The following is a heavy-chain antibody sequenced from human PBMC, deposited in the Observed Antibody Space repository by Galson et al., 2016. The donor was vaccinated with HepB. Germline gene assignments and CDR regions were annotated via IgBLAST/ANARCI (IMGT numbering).Heavy chain of an antibody. CDR2: IYSSGRT. CDR3: AIASPAFDF. D-gene: IGHD3-3*02. V-gene: IGHV4-39*01. J-gene: IGHJ4*02. CDR1: GGSISRSTYY. Sequence: SETLSLTCTVSGGSISRSTYYWGWVRQPPGKGLEWIGSIYSSGRTYYNPSLKIRVTMSVDTSKKQFSLKVSSVTAGDTAVYYCAIASPAFDFWGQGTLVTVSA.